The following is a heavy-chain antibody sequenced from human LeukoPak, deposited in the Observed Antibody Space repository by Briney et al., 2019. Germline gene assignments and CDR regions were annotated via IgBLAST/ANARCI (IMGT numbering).Heavy chain of an antibody. CDR1: GGSISSSSYY. D-gene: IGHD3-9*01. CDR3: ARPFRYDILTGYTSYYFDY. V-gene: IGHV4-39*01. Sequence: PSETLSLTCTVSGGSISSSSYYWGWIRQPPGKGLEWIGSIYYSGSTYYNPSLKSRVTISVDTSKNQFSLKLSSVTAADTAVYYRARPFRYDILTGYTSYYFDYWGQGTLVTVSS. J-gene: IGHJ4*02. CDR2: IYYSGST.